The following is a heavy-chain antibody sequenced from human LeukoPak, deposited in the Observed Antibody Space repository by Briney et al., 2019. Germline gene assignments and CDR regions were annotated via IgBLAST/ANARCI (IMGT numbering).Heavy chain of an antibody. CDR3: ARHLSDFETHAFDI. CDR1: GGSISSSSYY. Sequence: SETLSLTCTVSGGSISSSSYYWGWIRQPPGKGLEWIGSIYYSGSTYYNPSLKSRVTISVDTSKNQFSLKLSSVTAADTAVYYCARHLSDFETHAFDIWGQGTMVTVSS. D-gene: IGHD3-3*01. CDR2: IYYSGST. J-gene: IGHJ3*02. V-gene: IGHV4-39*07.